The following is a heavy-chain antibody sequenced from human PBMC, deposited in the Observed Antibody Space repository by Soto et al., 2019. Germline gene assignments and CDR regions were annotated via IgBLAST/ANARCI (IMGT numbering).Heavy chain of an antibody. J-gene: IGHJ3*02. CDR1: GFTFSSYD. Sequence: EVQLVESGGGLVQPGGSLRLSCAASGFTFSSYDMHWVRQATGKGLEWVSAIGTAGDTYYPGSVKGRFTISRENAKNSLYLQMNSLSAGDTAVYYCARNRAGDAFDIWGQGTMVTVSS. V-gene: IGHV3-13*01. CDR2: IGTAGDT. CDR3: ARNRAGDAFDI.